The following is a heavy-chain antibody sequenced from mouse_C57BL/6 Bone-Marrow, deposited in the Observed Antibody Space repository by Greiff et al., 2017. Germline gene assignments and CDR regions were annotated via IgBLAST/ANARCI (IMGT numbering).Heavy chain of an antibody. CDR2: INPNNGGT. CDR3: ARDDYSNYVLYYFDY. Sequence: VQLQQSGPELVKPGASVKISCKASGYTFTDYYMNWVKQSHGKSLEWIGDINPNNGGTSYNQKFKGKATLTVDKSSSTAYMELRSLTSEDSAVYYCARDDYSNYVLYYFDYWGQGTTLTVSS. J-gene: IGHJ2*01. D-gene: IGHD2-5*01. V-gene: IGHV1-26*01. CDR1: GYTFTDYY.